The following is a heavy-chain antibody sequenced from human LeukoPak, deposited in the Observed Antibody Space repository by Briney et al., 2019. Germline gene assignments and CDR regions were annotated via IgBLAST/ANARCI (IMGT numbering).Heavy chain of an antibody. J-gene: IGHJ4*02. V-gene: IGHV3-21*01. CDR2: ISSSSRCI. Sequence: GGSLRFSCAASGFTFSSYSMNWVRQSPGKGLEWVSSISSSSRCIYYAASVKGRFTISRDNAKKSLYLQMNSLRAEDTAVYYCARDLMVRSFDNWGQETLVTVSS. D-gene: IGHD3-10*01. CDR1: GFTFSSYS. CDR3: ARDLMVRSFDN.